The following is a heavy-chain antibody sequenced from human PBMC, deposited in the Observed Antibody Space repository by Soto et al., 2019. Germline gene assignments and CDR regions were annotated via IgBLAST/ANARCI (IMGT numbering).Heavy chain of an antibody. Sequence: SETLSLTCIVYGGSVSNYYWNWIRQPPGKGLEWIGEINHSGSTNYNPSLKSRLTISVDTSKNQFSLKLGSVTAADTAVYYCARGKMAGDAFDIWGQGTMVTVSS. CDR3: ARGKMAGDAFDI. V-gene: IGHV4-34*01. CDR2: INHSGST. D-gene: IGHD6-19*01. CDR1: GGSVSNYY. J-gene: IGHJ3*02.